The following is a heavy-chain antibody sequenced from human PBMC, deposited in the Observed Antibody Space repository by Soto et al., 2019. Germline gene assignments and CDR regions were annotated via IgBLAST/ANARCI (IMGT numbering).Heavy chain of an antibody. CDR1: GFTFSSYS. CDR3: AKRQGSNFDTFDL. Sequence: GGSLRLSCAGFGFTFSSYSILWVRQAPGKGLEWVSIISGSGFTTYYADSVKGRFAISRDNSKDTIYLQMNRLSPEDTALYYCAKRQGSNFDTFDLWGQVTPVTVSS. D-gene: IGHD3-9*01. CDR2: ISGSGFTT. J-gene: IGHJ4*02. V-gene: IGHV3-23*01.